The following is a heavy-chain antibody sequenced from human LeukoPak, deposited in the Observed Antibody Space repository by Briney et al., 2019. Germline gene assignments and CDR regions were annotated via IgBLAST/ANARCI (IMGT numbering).Heavy chain of an antibody. CDR3: AKGYRAYSSNLYYYDSSGYQQDAFDI. J-gene: IGHJ3*02. CDR1: GFTFSSYA. Sequence: GGSLRLSCAASGFTFSSYAMHWVRQAPGKGLEYVSAISSNGGSTYYANPVKGRFTISRDNSKNTLYLQMGSLRAEDTAVYYCAKGYRAYSSNLYYYDSSGYQQDAFDIWGQGTMVTVSS. CDR2: ISSNGGST. V-gene: IGHV3-64*01. D-gene: IGHD3-22*01.